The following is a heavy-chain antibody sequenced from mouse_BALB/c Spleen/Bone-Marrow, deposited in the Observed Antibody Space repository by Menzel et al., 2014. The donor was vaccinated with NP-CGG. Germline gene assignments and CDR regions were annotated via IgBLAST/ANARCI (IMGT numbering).Heavy chain of an antibody. V-gene: IGHV14-3*02. J-gene: IGHJ3*01. D-gene: IGHD1-1*01. CDR2: IDPANGNT. Sequence: EVQLQQSGAELVKPGASVKLSCTASSFNIKDTYMHWVKQRPEQGLEWIGRIDPANGNTKYDPKFQGKATITADTSSNTAYLQLSSLTSEDTAVYYCAFYYYGSSLFAYWGQGTLVTVSA. CDR3: AFYYYGSSLFAY. CDR1: SFNIKDTY.